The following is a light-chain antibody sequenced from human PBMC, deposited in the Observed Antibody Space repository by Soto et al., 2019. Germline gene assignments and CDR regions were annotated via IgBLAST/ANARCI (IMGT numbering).Light chain of an antibody. CDR3: ATWDSSLSAAG. CDR2: DND. CDR1: SSSIGNNY. J-gene: IGLJ1*01. Sequence: QSVLTQPPSVSAAPGQKVTISCSGSSSSIGNNYVSWYQHLPRTAPKLLIHDNDKRPSGIPDRFSGSKSGTSATLGITGLQTGDEADYYCATWDSSLSAAGFGPGIKVTVL. V-gene: IGLV1-51*01.